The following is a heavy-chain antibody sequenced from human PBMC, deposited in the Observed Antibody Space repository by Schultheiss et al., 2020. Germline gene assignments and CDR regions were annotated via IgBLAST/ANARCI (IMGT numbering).Heavy chain of an antibody. CDR1: GDSVSSNSAA. CDR2: TYYRYKWYN. CDR3: ARATLQQWLGYYYYMDV. J-gene: IGHJ6*03. V-gene: IGHV6-1*01. Sequence: SQTLSLTCSISGDSVSSNSAAWNWIRQSPSRGLEGLGRTYYRYKWYNDYAVSMKGRITINPDTSKNQFSLQLNSVTPEDTAVYYCARATLQQWLGYYYYMDVWGMGTTVTVSS. D-gene: IGHD5-18*01.